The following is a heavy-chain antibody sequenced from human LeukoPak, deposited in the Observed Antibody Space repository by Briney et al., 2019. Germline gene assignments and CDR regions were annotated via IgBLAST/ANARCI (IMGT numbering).Heavy chain of an antibody. CDR3: ARESGIAAAGTSTPYGYYYYGMDV. Sequence: PGGSLRLSCAASGFTFSDYYMSWIRQAPGKGLEWVSYISSSGSTIYYADSVEGRFTISRDNSKNTLYLQMNSLRAEDTAVYYCARESGIAAAGTSTPYGYYYYGMDVWGQGTTVTVS. CDR1: GFTFSDYY. CDR2: ISSSGSTI. D-gene: IGHD6-13*01. J-gene: IGHJ6*02. V-gene: IGHV3-11*04.